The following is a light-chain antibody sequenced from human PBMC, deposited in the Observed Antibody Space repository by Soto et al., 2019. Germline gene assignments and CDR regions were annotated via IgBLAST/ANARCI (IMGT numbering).Light chain of an antibody. CDR2: LGS. Sequence: KPGKSQKTLIYLGSNRASGVPDMFSGSGSGTDFTLKISRVEAEDVRLYYCMQALQAPLKLGQGTKVDIK. J-gene: IGKJ1*01. CDR3: MQALQAPLK. V-gene: IGKV2-28*01.